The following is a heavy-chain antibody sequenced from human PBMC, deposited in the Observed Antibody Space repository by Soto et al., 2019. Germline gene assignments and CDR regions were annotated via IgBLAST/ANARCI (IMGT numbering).Heavy chain of an antibody. D-gene: IGHD2-2*01. CDR1: GGTFSSYT. CDR2: IIPILGIA. CDR3: AITRYCSCTSCQP. Sequence: QVQLVQSGAEVKKPGSSVKVSCKASGGTFSSYTISWVRQAPGQGLEWMGRIIPILGIANYAQKFQGRVTITADKSTSTAYMELSSLRSEDTAVYYCAITRYCSCTSCQPWGQGTLVTVSS. J-gene: IGHJ5*02. V-gene: IGHV1-69*02.